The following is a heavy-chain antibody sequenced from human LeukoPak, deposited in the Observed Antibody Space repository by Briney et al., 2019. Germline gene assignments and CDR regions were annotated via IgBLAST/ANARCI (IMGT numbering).Heavy chain of an antibody. CDR1: GFSLSTSGMG. Sequence: ESGPTLVKPTQTLTLTCTFSGFSLSTSGMGVGWIRQPPGKALEWLALIYWDDDKRYSPSLKSRLTITKDTSKNQVVLTMTNMHPVDTATYYCAHRFFEVAGFDYWGQGTLVTVSS. CDR2: IYWDDDK. J-gene: IGHJ4*02. V-gene: IGHV2-5*02. CDR3: AHRFFEVAGFDY. D-gene: IGHD2-21*01.